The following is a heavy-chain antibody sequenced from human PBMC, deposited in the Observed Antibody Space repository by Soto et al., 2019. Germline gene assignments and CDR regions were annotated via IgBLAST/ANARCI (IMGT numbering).Heavy chain of an antibody. CDR2: IKQDGSEK. CDR1: GFTFSSYW. D-gene: IGHD3-9*01. V-gene: IGHV3-7*01. J-gene: IGHJ6*03. CDR3: ARYFDWLMGRHYYYMDV. Sequence: GGSLRLSCAASGFTFSSYWMSWVRQAPGKGLEWVANIKQDGSEKYYVDFVRGRFAISRDNARDLVFLQMNSLRDEDTAVYYCARYFDWLMGRHYYYMDVWGKGTTVTVSS.